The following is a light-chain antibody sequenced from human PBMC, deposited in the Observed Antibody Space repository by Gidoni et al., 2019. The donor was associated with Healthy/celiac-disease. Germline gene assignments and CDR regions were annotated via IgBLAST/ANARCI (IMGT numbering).Light chain of an antibody. CDR3: SSYTSSSTLV. CDR2: EVS. V-gene: IGLV2-14*01. J-gene: IGLJ2*01. Sequence: QSALTQPASVSGSPGQSITLSCTGTCSDVGGYNYVSWYQQHPGKAPKLMIYEVSNRPSGVSNRFSGSKSGNTASLTISGLQAEDEADYYCSSYTSSSTLVFGGGTKLTVL. CDR1: CSDVGGYNY.